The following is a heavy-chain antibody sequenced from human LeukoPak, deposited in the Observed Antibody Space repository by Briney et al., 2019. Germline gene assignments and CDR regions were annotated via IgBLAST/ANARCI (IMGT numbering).Heavy chain of an antibody. CDR3: ARDILYGSENPHRGNIFDY. Sequence: AGGSLRLSCAASGFTFNDYAMHWVRQAPGKGLEWVSGINWNIDTKGYADSVKGRFTISRDNAKSSLYLQMNSLTAEDTAFYYCARDILYGSENPHRGNIFDYWGQGALVIVSS. D-gene: IGHD3-10*01. CDR1: GFTFNDYA. V-gene: IGHV3-9*01. CDR2: INWNIDTK. J-gene: IGHJ4*02.